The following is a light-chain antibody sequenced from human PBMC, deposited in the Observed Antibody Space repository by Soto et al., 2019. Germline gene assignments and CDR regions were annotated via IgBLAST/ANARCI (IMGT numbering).Light chain of an antibody. CDR3: QQYGDWPLT. J-gene: IGKJ4*01. Sequence: EIVLTQSPATLSVSPGEIATLSCRASQSVGNSFAWYQQKPGQAPRLLIVATSTRATGVPARSSGSGSGTEFTRTISSLQSEDFAVYYCQQYGDWPLTFGGGAKVEIE. CDR2: ATS. CDR1: QSVGNS. V-gene: IGKV3-15*01.